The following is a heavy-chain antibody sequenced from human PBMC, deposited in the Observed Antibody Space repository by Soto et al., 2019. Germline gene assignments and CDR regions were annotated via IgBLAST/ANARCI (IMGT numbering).Heavy chain of an antibody. J-gene: IGHJ6*02. CDR2: ISYDGSNK. D-gene: IGHD1-26*01. V-gene: IGHV3-30-3*01. CDR3: AREGTVGATNYYYYGMDV. Sequence: PGGSLRLSCAASGFTFSSYAMHWVRQSPGKGLEWVAVISYDGSNKYYADSVKGRFTISRDNSKNTLYLQMNSLRAEDTAVYYCAREGTVGATNYYYYGMDVWGQGTTVTVSS. CDR1: GFTFSSYA.